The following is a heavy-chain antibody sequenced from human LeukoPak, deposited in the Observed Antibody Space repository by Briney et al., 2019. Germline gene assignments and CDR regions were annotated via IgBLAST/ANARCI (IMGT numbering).Heavy chain of an antibody. V-gene: IGHV1-18*01. CDR1: GYTFTSYG. J-gene: IGHJ4*02. Sequence: ASVKVSCKASGYTFTSYGISWVRQAPGQGLEWMGWISAYNGNTNYAQELQGRVTMTTDTSTSTAYMELRSLRSDDTAVYYCARDLAYCGGDCYSEFDYWGQGTLVTVSS. CDR3: ARDLAYCGGDCYSEFDY. CDR2: ISAYNGNT. D-gene: IGHD2-21*02.